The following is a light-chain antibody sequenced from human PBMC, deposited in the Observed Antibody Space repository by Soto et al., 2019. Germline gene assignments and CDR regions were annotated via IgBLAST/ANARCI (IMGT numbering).Light chain of an antibody. J-gene: IGKJ1*01. CDR3: QQDNSYSWT. CDR2: AAS. Sequence: VVQTQSQGTLFLSPGDRATVCCRAGQTVPSNYVAWYQHKPGQAPRLLIYAASTRATGIPARFSGSGSGTEFTLTISSLQPDDFATYYCQQDNSYSWTFGQGAKVDIK. CDR1: QTVPSNY. V-gene: IGKV3D-7*01.